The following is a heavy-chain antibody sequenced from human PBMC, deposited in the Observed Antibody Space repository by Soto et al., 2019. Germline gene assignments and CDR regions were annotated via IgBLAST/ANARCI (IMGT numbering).Heavy chain of an antibody. V-gene: IGHV4-34*01. J-gene: IGHJ6*02. CDR1: GGSFSGYY. Sequence: QVQLQQWGAGPLKPSETLSLTCAVNGGSFSGYYWSWIRQPPGRGLEWIGEINHSGRTNLNPSLKSRVSTSVDTSKNPFSLRLSSVTAADTAVYYCARGPRCINTACSNDYYHFGLDVWGQGTTVTVSS. CDR2: INHSGRT. CDR3: ARGPRCINTACSNDYYHFGLDV. D-gene: IGHD2-2*01.